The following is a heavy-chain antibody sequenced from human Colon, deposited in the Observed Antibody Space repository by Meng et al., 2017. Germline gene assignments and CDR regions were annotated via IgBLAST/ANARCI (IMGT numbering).Heavy chain of an antibody. CDR1: GGSVSSAGYQ. V-gene: IGHV4-61*08. CDR2: AST. CDR3: ARDHMGSLDY. D-gene: IGHD1-26*01. J-gene: IGHJ4*02. Sequence: VQLQGSGPGLVRPSETPSLIFSVSGGSVSSAGYQWSWIRQPPGKGLEWIGYASTNYNPSLKSRVTISVDTSKNQFSLRLTSVTAADTAVYYCARDHMGSLDYWGQGILVTVSS.